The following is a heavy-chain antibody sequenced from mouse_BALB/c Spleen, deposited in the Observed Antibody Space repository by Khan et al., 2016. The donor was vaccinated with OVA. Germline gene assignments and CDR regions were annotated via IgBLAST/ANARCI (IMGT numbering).Heavy chain of an antibody. D-gene: IGHD2-10*02. V-gene: IGHV1-7*01. CDR2: INPSTGYT. Sequence: VELVESGAELAKPGASVKMSCTASGFTFTTYWMHWIKQRPGQGLEWIGYINPSTGYTEYNQNFKYKATLTADESSSTADIHMNSLTSEDSAVYACARRGLYGIFPYWGQGTLVTVSA. CDR1: GFTFTTYW. J-gene: IGHJ3*01. CDR3: ARRGLYGIFPY.